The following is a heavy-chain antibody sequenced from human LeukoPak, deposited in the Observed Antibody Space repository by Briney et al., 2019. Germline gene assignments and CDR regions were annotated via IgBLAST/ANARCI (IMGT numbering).Heavy chain of an antibody. J-gene: IGHJ6*02. Sequence: SETLSLTCAVYGGSFSGYYWSWIRQPPGKGLEWIGEINHSGSTNYNPSLKSRVTISVDTSKNQFSLKLSSVTAADTAVYYCARNVRGYCGGDCYSRPPYYYGMDVWGQGTTVTVSS. D-gene: IGHD2-21*02. V-gene: IGHV4-34*01. CDR1: GGSFSGYY. CDR3: ARNVRGYCGGDCYSRPPYYYGMDV. CDR2: INHSGST.